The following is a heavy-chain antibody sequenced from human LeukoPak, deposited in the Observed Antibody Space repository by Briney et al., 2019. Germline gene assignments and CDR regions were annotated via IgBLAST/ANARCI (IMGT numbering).Heavy chain of an antibody. CDR2: IRYDGSNK. CDR1: GFTLSSYG. D-gene: IGHD3-10*01. CDR3: AKESVRYYYGSGSHDY. J-gene: IGHJ4*02. V-gene: IGHV3-30*02. Sequence: GGSLRLSCAASGFTLSSYGMHWVRQAPGKGLEWVAFIRYDGSNKYYADSVKGRFTISRDNSKNTLYLQMNSLRAEDTAVYYCAKESVRYYYGSGSHDYWGQGTLVTVSS.